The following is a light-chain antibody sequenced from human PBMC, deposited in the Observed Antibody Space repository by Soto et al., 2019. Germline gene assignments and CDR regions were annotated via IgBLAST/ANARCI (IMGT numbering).Light chain of an antibody. Sequence: EIVLTQSPGTLSLSPGARATLSCRASQSLTNSFMAWYQQKPGQAPRLLIYDTSSRASGIPDRFSGSGSGTDFTLTISRLETEDFAVFYCQQYGTSEIIFGQGTRLEI. CDR1: QSLTNSF. V-gene: IGKV3-20*01. CDR2: DTS. CDR3: QQYGTSEII. J-gene: IGKJ5*01.